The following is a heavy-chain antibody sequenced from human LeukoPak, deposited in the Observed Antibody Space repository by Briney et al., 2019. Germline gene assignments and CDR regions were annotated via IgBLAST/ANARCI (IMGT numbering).Heavy chain of an antibody. V-gene: IGHV3-74*01. D-gene: IGHD6-13*01. CDR3: ARGGIASVDPTGY. Sequence: GGSLRLSCAASGFTLSRYWMHWVRQAPGQGLVWVSRINTAGTCRSYADSVKGRFTISRDNAKNTLYLQMNSLRAEDTAVYYCARGGIASVDPTGYWGQGTVHGVSS. CDR1: GFTLSRYW. J-gene: IGHJ4*02. CDR2: INTAGTCR.